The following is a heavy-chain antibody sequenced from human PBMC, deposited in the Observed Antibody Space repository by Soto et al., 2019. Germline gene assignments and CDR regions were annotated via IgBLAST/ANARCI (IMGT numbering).Heavy chain of an antibody. CDR1: GYTVTSYG. V-gene: IGHV1-18*01. Sequence: ASVKVSCKASGYTVTSYGISWVRQAPGQGLEWMGWISAYNGNTNYAQKLQGRVTMTTDTSTSTAYMELRSLRSDDTAVYYCARDRGYYDFWSGYYQGHNYGMDVWGQGTTVTVSS. CDR3: ARDRGYYDFWSGYYQGHNYGMDV. D-gene: IGHD3-3*01. CDR2: ISAYNGNT. J-gene: IGHJ6*02.